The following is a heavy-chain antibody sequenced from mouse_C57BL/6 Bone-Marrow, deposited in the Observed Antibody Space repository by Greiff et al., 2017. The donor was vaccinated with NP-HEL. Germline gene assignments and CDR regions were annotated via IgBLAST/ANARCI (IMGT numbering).Heavy chain of an antibody. Sequence: EVKLQESGPVLVKPGASVKMSCKASGYTFTDYYMNWVKQSHGKSLEWIGVINPYNGGTSYNQKFKGKATLTVDKSSSTAYMELNSLTSEDSAVYYCARCNYGYYYAMDYWGQGTSVTVSS. V-gene: IGHV1-19*01. CDR2: INPYNGGT. D-gene: IGHD2-2*01. CDR3: ARCNYGYYYAMDY. CDR1: GYTFTDYY. J-gene: IGHJ4*01.